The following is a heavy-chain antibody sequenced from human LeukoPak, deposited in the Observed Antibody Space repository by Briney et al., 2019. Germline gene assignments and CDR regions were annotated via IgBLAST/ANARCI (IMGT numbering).Heavy chain of an antibody. J-gene: IGHJ4*02. CDR1: GYTFTNYD. Sequence: GASVKVSCKASGYTFTNYDITWVRQAAGQGLEWMGWMNPNSGDTGYVEKFQGRVTMTRDTSMNTAYMELSSLRSEDTAVYYCTRSGFGGGVHFDYWGQGTPVIVSS. CDR3: TRSGFGGGVHFDY. CDR2: MNPNSGDT. D-gene: IGHD3-16*01. V-gene: IGHV1-8*01.